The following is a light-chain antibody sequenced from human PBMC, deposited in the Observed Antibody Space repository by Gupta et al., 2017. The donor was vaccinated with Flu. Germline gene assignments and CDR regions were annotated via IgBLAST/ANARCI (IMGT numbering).Light chain of an antibody. Sequence: QVVLAQSPFASASPGPSVTLTCTLTSGHKTVAIAWHQQCPGRGPRFLMKVKSDGGHTKGNGIPDRFSGSSSGAERYLTISDLQSDDEADYYCQTWATGIPWVFGGGTKLTVL. CDR3: QTWATGIPWV. V-gene: IGLV4-69*01. CDR1: SGHKTVA. J-gene: IGLJ3*02. CDR2: VKSDGGH.